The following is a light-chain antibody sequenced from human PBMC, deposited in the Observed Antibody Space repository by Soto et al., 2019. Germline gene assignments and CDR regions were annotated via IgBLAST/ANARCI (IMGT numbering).Light chain of an antibody. CDR1: QSISSW. J-gene: IGKJ1*01. Sequence: DFRLPQSRSPLFASVGDRVTITCRASQSISSWLAWYHQKPGKAPRLLIYKASSLESGVPSRFSGSGSGTEFTLTISSLQPDDFATHYCQQYNSYPLTFGQETKVDIK. CDR2: KAS. V-gene: IGKV1-5*03. CDR3: QQYNSYPLT.